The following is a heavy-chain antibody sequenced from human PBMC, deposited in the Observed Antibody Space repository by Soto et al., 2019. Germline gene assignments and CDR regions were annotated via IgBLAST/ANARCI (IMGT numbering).Heavy chain of an antibody. CDR1: GFRFSDYS. V-gene: IGHV3-48*02. CDR3: VRDVLI. CDR2: INSGGGTK. J-gene: IGHJ3*02. Sequence: HPGGSLRLSCVVSGFRFSDYSMNWVRQAPAKGLEWLAYINSGGGTKNYADSVRGRFTIPRDNAKNLLSLQMSSLRDEDTAVYYCVRDVLIWGQGTMVTVSS.